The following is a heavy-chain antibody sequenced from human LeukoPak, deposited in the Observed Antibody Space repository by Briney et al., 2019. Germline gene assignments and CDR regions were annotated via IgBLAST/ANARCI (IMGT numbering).Heavy chain of an antibody. CDR2: IKQDGSEK. Sequence: PGGSLRLSCAASGFTFSSYWMSWVRQAPGKGLEWVANIKQDGSEKYYVDSVKGRFTISRDNAKNSLYLQMNSLRAEDTAVYYRARDGPSGRFDPWGQGTLVTVSS. J-gene: IGHJ5*02. V-gene: IGHV3-7*01. CDR3: ARDGPSGRFDP. D-gene: IGHD3/OR15-3a*01. CDR1: GFTFSSYW.